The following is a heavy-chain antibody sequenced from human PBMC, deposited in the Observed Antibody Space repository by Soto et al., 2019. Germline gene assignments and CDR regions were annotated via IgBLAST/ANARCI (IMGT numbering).Heavy chain of an antibody. CDR1: DGSISSYY. CDR3: AKSRDGYNLNAIDD. Sequence: QVQRQVSGPGLVKPSATLSLTCIVSDGSISSYYWSWIRQPPGKGLDWLGYSFYTGSTNHNPSLKSRVTISLDMSTNQFSLRLSSVTAADTATYYCAKSRDGYNLNAIDDWGQGFLVTVSS. CDR2: SFYTGST. D-gene: IGHD5-12*01. J-gene: IGHJ4*02. V-gene: IGHV4-59*01.